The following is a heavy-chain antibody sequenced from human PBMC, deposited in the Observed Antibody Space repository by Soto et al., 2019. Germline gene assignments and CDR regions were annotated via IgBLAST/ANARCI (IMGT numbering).Heavy chain of an antibody. CDR3: VGGRGRLVGFDY. D-gene: IGHD1-26*01. V-gene: IGHV4-34*01. CDR1: ADSFSNYY. Sequence: PSATLSLTCGVNADSFSNYYWIWIRQPPGKGLEWFGEIDHSGNTNYSPSLKSRVTMSVDTSKNQFSLRLTSVTAADTAVYYCVGGRGRLVGFDYWGQGTLVTVSS. CDR2: IDHSGNT. J-gene: IGHJ4*02.